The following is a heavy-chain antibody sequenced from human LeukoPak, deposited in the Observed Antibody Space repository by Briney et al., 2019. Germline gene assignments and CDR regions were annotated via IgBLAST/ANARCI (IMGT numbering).Heavy chain of an antibody. Sequence: ETLSLTCTVSGGSISSYYWSWVRQPPGRGLEWIGSIYFSGSSRYNPSLESRLTLSVATSKNQFSLNLNSVTAADTAVYYCVRHDNGYFHYWGQGTLVTVSS. CDR1: GGSISSYY. D-gene: IGHD2-8*01. V-gene: IGHV4-59*08. J-gene: IGHJ4*02. CDR2: IYFSGSS. CDR3: VRHDNGYFHY.